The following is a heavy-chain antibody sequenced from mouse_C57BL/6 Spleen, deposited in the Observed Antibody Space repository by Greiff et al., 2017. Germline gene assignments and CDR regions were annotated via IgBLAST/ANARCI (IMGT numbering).Heavy chain of an antibody. CDR2: INYDGSST. J-gene: IGHJ1*03. V-gene: IGHV5-16*01. CDR1: GFTFSDYY. Sequence: EVMLVESEGGLVQPGSSMKLSCTASGFTFSDYYMAWVRQVPEKGLEWVANINYDGSSTYYLDSLKSRFIISRDNAKNILYLQMSSLKSEDTATYYCARDYGNLWYFDVWGTGTTVTVSS. D-gene: IGHD2-1*01. CDR3: ARDYGNLWYFDV.